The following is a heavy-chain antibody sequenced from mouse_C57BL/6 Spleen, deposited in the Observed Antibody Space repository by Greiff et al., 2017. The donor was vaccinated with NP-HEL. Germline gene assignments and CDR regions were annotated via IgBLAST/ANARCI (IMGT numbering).Heavy chain of an antibody. CDR3: AREAQDYDGAWFAY. V-gene: IGHV1-18*01. J-gene: IGHJ3*01. Sequence: EVQLQQSGPELVKPGASVKIPCKASGYTFTDYNMDWVKQSHGKSLEWIGDINPNNGGTIYNQKFKGKATLTVDKSSSTAYMELRSLTSEDTAVYYCAREAQDYDGAWFAYWGQGTLVTVSA. CDR1: GYTFTDYN. D-gene: IGHD2-4*01. CDR2: INPNNGGT.